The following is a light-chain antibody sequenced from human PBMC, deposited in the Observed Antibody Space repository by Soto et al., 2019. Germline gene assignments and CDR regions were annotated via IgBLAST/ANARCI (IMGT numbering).Light chain of an antibody. CDR2: AAT. Sequence: DIQMTQSPSSVSASVGDRITITCRASQGINNWLAWYQQKPGKAPKLLIYAATSLQSGIPSRFSGTGSGTDFTLTINTLQPDDFATYYCQQANSVLALTFGGGTTVEIK. CDR1: QGINNW. CDR3: QQANSVLALT. J-gene: IGKJ4*01. V-gene: IGKV1-12*01.